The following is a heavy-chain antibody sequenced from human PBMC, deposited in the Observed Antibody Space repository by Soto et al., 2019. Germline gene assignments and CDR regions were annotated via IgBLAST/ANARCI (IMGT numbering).Heavy chain of an antibody. CDR1: GGSISSYY. Sequence: QVQLQESGPGLVKPSETLSLTCTVSGGSISSYYWSWIRQPAGKGLEWIGRIYTSGSTNYNPSLKSRVTMSVDTSKNQFSLKLSSVTAADTAVYYCSRNAPYSSGCYLDYWGQGTLVTVSS. D-gene: IGHD6-19*01. CDR2: IYTSGST. J-gene: IGHJ4*02. V-gene: IGHV4-4*07. CDR3: SRNAPYSSGCYLDY.